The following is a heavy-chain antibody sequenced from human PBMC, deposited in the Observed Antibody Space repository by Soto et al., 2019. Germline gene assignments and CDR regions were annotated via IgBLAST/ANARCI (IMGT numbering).Heavy chain of an antibody. D-gene: IGHD6-19*01. CDR2: IRSKAYNYAT. CDR1: EFTFSGSA. V-gene: IGHV3-73*01. CDR3: TRSPPRSITVDITFEY. J-gene: IGHJ4*02. Sequence: PVGSLRLSCASSEFTFSGSAIHWVRQAPGKGLEWVGRIRSKAYNYATAYAASVKGRFTVSRDDSNNTAYLQMNSLQTEDTAFYFCTRSPPRSITVDITFEYWGQGTLVIVSS.